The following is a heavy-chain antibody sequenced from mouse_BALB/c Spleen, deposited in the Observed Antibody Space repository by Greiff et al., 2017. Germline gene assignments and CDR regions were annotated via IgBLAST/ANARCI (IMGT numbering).Heavy chain of an antibody. CDR1: GYTFTSYW. V-gene: IGHV1-69*02. J-gene: IGHJ4*01. CDR3: TRSRRYEDYAMDY. CDR2: IYPSDSYT. Sequence: VQLQQPGAELVRPGASVKLSCKASGYTFTSYWINWVKQRPGQGLEWIGNIYPSDSYTNYNQKFKDKATLTVDKSSSTAYMQLSSPTSEDSAVYYCTRSRRYEDYAMDYWGQGTSVTVSS. D-gene: IGHD1-1*01.